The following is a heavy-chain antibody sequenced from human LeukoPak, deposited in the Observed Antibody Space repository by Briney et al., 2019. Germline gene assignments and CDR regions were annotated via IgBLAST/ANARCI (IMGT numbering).Heavy chain of an antibody. CDR1: GGSISSGDYY. J-gene: IGHJ4*02. D-gene: IGHD3-22*01. CDR2: IYYSGST. Sequence: SETLSLTCTVSGGSISSGDYYWSWIRQPPGKGLEWIGYIYYSGSTYYNPSLKSRVTISVDTSKNQFSLKLSSVTAADTAVYYCARDRGTYYYDSSGFYWGQGTLVTVSS. CDR3: ARDRGTYYYDSSGFY. V-gene: IGHV4-30-4*08.